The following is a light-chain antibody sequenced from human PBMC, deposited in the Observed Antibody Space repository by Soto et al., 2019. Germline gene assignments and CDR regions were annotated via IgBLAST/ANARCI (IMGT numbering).Light chain of an antibody. V-gene: IGKV3-20*01. CDR1: QSVRTNY. Sequence: EIVLTQSPGTLSLSPGERATLSCRASQSVRTNYLAWYQQKPGQAPRLLIYGASSRATGIPDRFSGSGSGTEFTLTISSLQPDDFATDYCHQYNSYHTFGGGTKVEIK. CDR2: GAS. J-gene: IGKJ4*01. CDR3: HQYNSYHT.